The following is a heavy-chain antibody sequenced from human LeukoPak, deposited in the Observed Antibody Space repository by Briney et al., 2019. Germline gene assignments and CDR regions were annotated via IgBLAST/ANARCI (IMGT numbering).Heavy chain of an antibody. CDR2: INPNSGGT. J-gene: IGHJ3*02. CDR3: ARALLWFGEYAFDI. Sequence: ASVKVSCKASGYTFTGYYMHWVRQAPGRGLEWMGRINPNSGGTNYAQKFQGRVTMTRDTSISTAYMELSRLRSDDTAVYYCARALLWFGEYAFDIWGQGTMVTVSS. V-gene: IGHV1-2*06. D-gene: IGHD3-10*01. CDR1: GYTFTGYY.